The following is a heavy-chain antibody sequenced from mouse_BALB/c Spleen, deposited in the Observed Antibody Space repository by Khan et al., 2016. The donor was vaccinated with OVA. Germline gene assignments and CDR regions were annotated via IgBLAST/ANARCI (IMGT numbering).Heavy chain of an antibody. CDR1: GYAFTDYL. Sequence: QVQLQQSGTELVRPGTSVKVSCKASGYAFTDYLIEWLQQRPGQGLEWIGLINPGSGDINYNETFKGKATLTADKSSSTAYMPFSSLTSDDSAVYVCARGGYGSWAYWGQGTLVTVSA. V-gene: IGHV1-54*01. J-gene: IGHJ3*01. CDR3: ARGGYGSWAY. D-gene: IGHD1-1*02. CDR2: INPGSGDI.